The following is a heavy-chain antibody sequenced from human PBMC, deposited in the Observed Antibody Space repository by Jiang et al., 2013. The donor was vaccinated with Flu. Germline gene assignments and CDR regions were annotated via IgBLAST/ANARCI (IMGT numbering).Heavy chain of an antibody. D-gene: IGHD3-10*01. CDR2: IYQSETT. V-gene: IGHV4-4*02. CDR3: AKTIGARNHGSGSRTDY. J-gene: IGHJ4*02. Sequence: GPGLVKPSGTLSLTCAVSGVSISSSNWWSWVRQPPGKGLEWIGEIYQSETTNYNPSLESRVTISVDKSKNYFSLKVNSMTAADTAVYYCAKTIGARNHGSGSRTDYWGQGILVIVSS. CDR1: GVSISSSNW.